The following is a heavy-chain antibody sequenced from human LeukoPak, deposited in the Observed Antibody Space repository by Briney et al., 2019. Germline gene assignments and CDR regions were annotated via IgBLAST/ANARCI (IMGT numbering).Heavy chain of an antibody. J-gene: IGHJ6*03. CDR3: VRFSMVRAYMDG. D-gene: IGHD3-10*01. Sequence: GASVKVSCKASVYTFTSYDIDWVRQAPGQGLEWMGWMNPNIGNTGYAQKLQGRVTITRNTSISTACMDLSSLRSEDTAVYYCVRFSMVRAYMDGWGRGGTVSVSS. CDR2: MNPNIGNT. CDR1: VYTFTSYD. V-gene: IGHV1-8*03.